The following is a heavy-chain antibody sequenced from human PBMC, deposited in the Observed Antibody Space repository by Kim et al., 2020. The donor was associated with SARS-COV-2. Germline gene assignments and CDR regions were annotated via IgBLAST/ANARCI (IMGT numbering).Heavy chain of an antibody. CDR2: ISGSGGST. V-gene: IGHV3-23*01. D-gene: IGHD6-6*01. CDR1: GFTFSSYA. Sequence: GGSLRLSCAASGFTFSSYAMSWVRQAPGKGLEWVSAISGSGGSTYYADSVKGRFTISRDNSKNTLYLQMNSLRAEDTAVYYCAKVSKQLAPYQPLGPFDYWGQGTLVTVSS. J-gene: IGHJ4*02. CDR3: AKVSKQLAPYQPLGPFDY.